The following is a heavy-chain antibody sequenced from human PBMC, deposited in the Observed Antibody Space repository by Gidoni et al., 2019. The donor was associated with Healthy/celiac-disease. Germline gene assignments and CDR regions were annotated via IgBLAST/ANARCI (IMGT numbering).Heavy chain of an antibody. Sequence: QVQLQQWGAGLLKPSETLSLTCAVYGGSFSGYYWSWIRQPPGKGLELIGEINHSGSTNYNPSLKSRVTISVDTSKNQFSLKLSSVTAADTAVYYCARFPTVTTKYKRGDWFDPWGQGTLVTVSS. J-gene: IGHJ5*02. D-gene: IGHD4-4*01. CDR3: ARFPTVTTKYKRGDWFDP. CDR1: GGSFSGYY. CDR2: INHSGST. V-gene: IGHV4-34*01.